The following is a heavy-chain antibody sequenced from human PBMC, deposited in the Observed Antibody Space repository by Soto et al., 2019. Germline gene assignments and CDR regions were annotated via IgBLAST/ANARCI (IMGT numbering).Heavy chain of an antibody. CDR1: GYTFTSYD. Sequence: GASVKVSCKASGYTFTSYDINWVRQATGQGLEWVGWMNPNSGNTGYAQKFQGRVTMTRNTSISTAYMELSSLRSEDTAVYYCARGYCSSTSCYVSNWFDPWGQETLVTVSS. CDR2: MNPNSGNT. J-gene: IGHJ5*02. CDR3: ARGYCSSTSCYVSNWFDP. D-gene: IGHD2-2*01. V-gene: IGHV1-8*01.